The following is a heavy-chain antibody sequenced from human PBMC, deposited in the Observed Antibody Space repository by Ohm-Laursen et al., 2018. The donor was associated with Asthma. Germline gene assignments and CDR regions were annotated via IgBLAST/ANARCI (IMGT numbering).Heavy chain of an antibody. CDR3: ARDVTGTL. V-gene: IGHV3-23*01. CDR1: GFTFSTYA. CDR2: ISGSGGST. Sequence: SLRLSCAASGFTFSTYAMSWVRQVPGKGLDWVSAISGSGGSTYYADSVKGRFTISRDNSRNTLSLQMNSLRAEDTAVYYCARDVTGTLWGQGTLVTASS. D-gene: IGHD1-7*01. J-gene: IGHJ4*02.